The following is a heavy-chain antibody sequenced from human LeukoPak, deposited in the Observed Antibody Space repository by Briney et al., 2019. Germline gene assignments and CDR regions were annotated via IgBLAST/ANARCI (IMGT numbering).Heavy chain of an antibody. CDR1: GFTFSSYA. CDR3: ARTYSSSYFDY. D-gene: IGHD6-13*01. V-gene: IGHV3-23*01. Sequence: GGSLRLSCAASGFTFSSYAMSWVRQAPGKGLEWVSAISGSGGSTYYADSLKGRFTISRDNSKNTLYLQMNSLRAEDTAVYYCARTYSSSYFDYWGQGTLVTVSS. CDR2: ISGSGGST. J-gene: IGHJ4*02.